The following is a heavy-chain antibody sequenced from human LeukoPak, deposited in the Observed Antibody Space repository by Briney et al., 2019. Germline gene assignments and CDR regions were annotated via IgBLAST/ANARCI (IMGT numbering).Heavy chain of an antibody. Sequence: ASVKVSCKASGYTFTSYYMHWVRQAPGQGLEWMGIINPNGGGTNYAQKFQDRVIMIRDTSTSTVYMELSSLRSEDTAVYYCARRYCSSTSCHNNWFDPWGQGTLVTVSS. CDR3: ARRYCSSTSCHNNWFDP. CDR2: INPNGGGT. D-gene: IGHD2-2*02. V-gene: IGHV1-46*01. J-gene: IGHJ5*02. CDR1: GYTFTSYY.